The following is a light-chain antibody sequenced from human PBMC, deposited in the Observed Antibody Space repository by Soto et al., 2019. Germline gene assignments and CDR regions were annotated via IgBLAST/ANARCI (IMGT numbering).Light chain of an antibody. CDR1: QSVSSGY. J-gene: IGKJ2*01. Sequence: EIVLTQSPGTLSLSPGERATLSCRASQSVSSGYLAWYQQKPGQAPRLLIYGASSRATGIPDRFSGSGSGTDFTLTISRLEPEDFAVYYCQQYRSSPLYTFGQGTKLEIK. CDR2: GAS. V-gene: IGKV3-20*01. CDR3: QQYRSSPLYT.